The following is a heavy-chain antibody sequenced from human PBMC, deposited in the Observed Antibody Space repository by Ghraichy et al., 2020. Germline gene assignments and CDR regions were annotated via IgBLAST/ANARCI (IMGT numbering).Heavy chain of an antibody. CDR1: GFTFSNYW. CDR2: MKQDGSEK. V-gene: IGHV3-7*03. J-gene: IGHJ4*02. Sequence: GGSLRLSCAASGFTFSNYWMSWVRQAPGKGLEWVANMKQDGSEKYYVDSVEGRFTISRDNAKNSLYLQMNNLRAEDTAVYYCARDLYDSGSSDYWGQGTLVTVSS. CDR3: ARDLYDSGSSDY. D-gene: IGHD3-22*01.